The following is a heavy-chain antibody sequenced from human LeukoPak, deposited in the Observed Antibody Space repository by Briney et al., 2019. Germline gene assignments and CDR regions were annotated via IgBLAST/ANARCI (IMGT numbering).Heavy chain of an antibody. CDR1: GFTFSSFT. D-gene: IGHD5-24*01. CDR3: ARGDGYNYWEY. Sequence: GGSLRLSCAASGFTFSSFTMNWVRQAPGKGLEWVSFISGSSTYIYYADSVRGRFTISRDNAKNSVYLQMNSLRAEDTAVYYCARGDGYNYWEYWGQGTLVTVSS. CDR2: ISGSSTYI. V-gene: IGHV3-21*01. J-gene: IGHJ4*02.